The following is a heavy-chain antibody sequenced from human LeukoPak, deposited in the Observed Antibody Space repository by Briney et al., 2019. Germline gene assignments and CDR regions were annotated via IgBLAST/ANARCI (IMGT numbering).Heavy chain of an antibody. J-gene: IGHJ5*01. D-gene: IGHD1-1*01. Sequence: GGSLRLSCAASGFTFINYLIHWVRQAPGKGLEWMAVMSYNGNNKYYADSVKGRFTISRDNSKTTLYLQMDRLGPGDTAVYYCARGASGTFSWFDSWGQGTLVTVSS. CDR2: MSYNGNNK. CDR1: GFTFINYL. CDR3: ARGASGTFSWFDS. V-gene: IGHV3-30-3*01.